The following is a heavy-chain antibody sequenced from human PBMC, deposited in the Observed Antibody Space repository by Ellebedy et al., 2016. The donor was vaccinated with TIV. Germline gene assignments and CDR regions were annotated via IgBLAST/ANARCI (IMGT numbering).Heavy chain of an antibody. D-gene: IGHD3-22*01. Sequence: SETLSLTXTVSGGSISSDKSGGYYWSWIRQHPGKGLEWIGYIYYSGSTSYNPSLKSRITISVDTSKKQFSLKLTSVTAADTAVYYCARGLGYYDSSGYYVLRRLAYWGQGTLVTVSS. CDR2: IYYSGST. J-gene: IGHJ4*02. CDR1: GGSISSDKSGGYY. CDR3: ARGLGYYDSSGYYVLRRLAY. V-gene: IGHV4-31*03.